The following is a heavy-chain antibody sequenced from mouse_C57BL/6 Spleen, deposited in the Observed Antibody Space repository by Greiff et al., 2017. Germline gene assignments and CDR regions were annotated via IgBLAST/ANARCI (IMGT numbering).Heavy chain of an antibody. Sequence: QVQLQQSGPGLVAPSQRLSITCTVSGFSLTSYGVHWVRQPPGKGLEWLVVIWSDGSTTYNSALKSRLSISKDNSKSQVFLKMNSLQTDDTAMYYCARHLGNYVGAMDYWGQGTSVTVSS. CDR1: GFSLTSYG. V-gene: IGHV2-6-1*01. J-gene: IGHJ4*01. CDR3: ARHLGNYVGAMDY. CDR2: IWSDGST. D-gene: IGHD2-1*01.